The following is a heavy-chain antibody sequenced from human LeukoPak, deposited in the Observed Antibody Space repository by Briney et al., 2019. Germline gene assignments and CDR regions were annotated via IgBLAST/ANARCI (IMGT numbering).Heavy chain of an antibody. D-gene: IGHD3-9*01. Sequence: ASVKVSCKASGYTFTGYYMHWVRQAPGQGLEWMGWINPNSGGTNYAQKFQGRVTMTRDTSISTAYTELSRLRSDDTAVYYCAREDYDILTGYYYYYYGMDVWGQGTTVTVSS. CDR3: AREDYDILTGYYYYYYGMDV. J-gene: IGHJ6*02. V-gene: IGHV1-2*02. CDR2: INPNSGGT. CDR1: GYTFTGYY.